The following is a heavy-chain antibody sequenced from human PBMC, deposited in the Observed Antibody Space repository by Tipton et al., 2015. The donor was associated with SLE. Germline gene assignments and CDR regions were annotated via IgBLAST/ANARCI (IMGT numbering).Heavy chain of an antibody. V-gene: IGHV4-39*01. CDR3: ARHGPWNSYYDSVGYTHGFDI. J-gene: IGHJ3*02. CDR1: GGSISRSRYF. CDR2: IYYSGST. Sequence: GLVKPSETLSLTCVVSGGSISRSRYFWGWIRQSPGKGLEWIATIYYSGSTYYNPSFKSRVTISVDTTKNQFALKLSSVTAADTAVYYCARHGPWNSYYDSVGYTHGFDIWGQGTMVTVSS. D-gene: IGHD3-22*01.